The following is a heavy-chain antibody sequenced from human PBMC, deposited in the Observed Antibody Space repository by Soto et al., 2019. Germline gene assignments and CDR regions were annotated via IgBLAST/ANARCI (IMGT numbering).Heavy chain of an antibody. D-gene: IGHD6-6*01. CDR1: GFSFTNFV. V-gene: IGHV3-23*01. Sequence: GGSLGLSCAVYGFSFTNFVMSWVRQAPGKGLEWVSAITGSSGDTYYADSVKGRFTISRDNSKNTLHLQMDSLRAEDTAIYYCAKGSASSRPYFFDCWGQGALVTVSS. CDR3: AKGSASSRPYFFDC. J-gene: IGHJ4*02. CDR2: ITGSSGDT.